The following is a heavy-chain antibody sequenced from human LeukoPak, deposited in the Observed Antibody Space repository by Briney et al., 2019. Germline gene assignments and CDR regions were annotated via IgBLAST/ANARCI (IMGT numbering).Heavy chain of an antibody. V-gene: IGHV3-48*03. D-gene: IGHD4-23*01. CDR2: IISSGSDI. CDR1: GFTFSNYE. Sequence: GRSLRLSCAASGFTFSNYEMHWVRQAPGKGLEWVSYIISSGSDIYYADSVKGRFTISRDNAKNSLYLHMNSLRAEDTAVYYCARAYGGSSPFDYWGQGTLVTVSS. CDR3: ARAYGGSSPFDY. J-gene: IGHJ4*02.